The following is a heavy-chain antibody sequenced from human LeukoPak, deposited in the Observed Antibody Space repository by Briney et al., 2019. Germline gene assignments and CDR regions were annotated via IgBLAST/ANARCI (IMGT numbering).Heavy chain of an antibody. V-gene: IGHV1-18*01. J-gene: IGHJ4*02. D-gene: IGHD3-10*01. Sequence: ASVKVSCKASGYNFILHGISWVRLAPGQGLEWMGWISTYNGNTKYAQNLQGRVTMTTDTSTSTAYMELRSLRSVDTAVYYCARFDPPYYYGSGSYDAYWGQGTLVTVSS. CDR1: GYNFILHG. CDR2: ISTYNGNT. CDR3: ARFDPPYYYGSGSYDAY.